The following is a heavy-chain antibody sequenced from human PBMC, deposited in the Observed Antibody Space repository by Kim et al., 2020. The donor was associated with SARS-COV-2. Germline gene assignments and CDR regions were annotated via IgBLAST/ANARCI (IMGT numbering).Heavy chain of an antibody. D-gene: IGHD3-10*01. V-gene: IGHV4-34*01. Sequence: LKSRVTISVDTSKNQFSLKLSSVTAADTAVYYCARGGGITMVRGVIPFDPWGQGTLVTVSS. J-gene: IGHJ5*02. CDR3: ARGGGITMVRGVIPFDP.